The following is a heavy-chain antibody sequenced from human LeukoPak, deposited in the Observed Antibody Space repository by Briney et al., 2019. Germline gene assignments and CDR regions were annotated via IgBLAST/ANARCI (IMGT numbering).Heavy chain of an antibody. D-gene: IGHD5-18*01. CDR3: ARARIQLWSLFDY. CDR2: INPNSGGT. Sequence: ASVKVSCKASGYTFTGYYMHWVRQAPGQGLEWMGWINPNSGGTNYAQKFQGRVTMTRDTSISTAYMELSRLRSDDTAVYYCARARIQLWSLFDYWGQGTLVTVSS. CDR1: GYTFTGYY. V-gene: IGHV1-2*02. J-gene: IGHJ4*02.